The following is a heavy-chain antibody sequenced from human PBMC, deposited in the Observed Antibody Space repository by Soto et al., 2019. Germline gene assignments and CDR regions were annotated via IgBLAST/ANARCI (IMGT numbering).Heavy chain of an antibody. D-gene: IGHD1-26*01. V-gene: IGHV3-48*03. CDR2: ISSRGYTI. Sequence: PGGSLRLSCEASAFTFSSDEMNWVRQAPGKGLEWVAYISSRGYTIYYADSVKGRFTISRDNAQNSLYLQMNSLRAEDTAVYYCARAIVGPTTTGWLDPWGQGTLVTVSS. J-gene: IGHJ5*02. CDR3: ARAIVGPTTTGWLDP. CDR1: AFTFSSDE.